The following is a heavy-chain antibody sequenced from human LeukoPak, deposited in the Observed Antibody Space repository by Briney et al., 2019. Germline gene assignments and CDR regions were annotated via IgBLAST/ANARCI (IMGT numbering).Heavy chain of an antibody. CDR1: GFTFDDYT. J-gene: IGHJ6*03. Sequence: GGSLRLSCAASGFTFDDYTMHWVRQAPGKGLEWVANIKQGGNEIHYVESVKGRFTISRGNAKNSLYLQMNSLRAEDTAIYYCAKHRYKYGSGPPWYYYYYMDVWGKGTTVTISS. CDR3: AKHRYKYGSGPPWYYYYYMDV. D-gene: IGHD3-10*01. V-gene: IGHV3-7*01. CDR2: IKQGGNEI.